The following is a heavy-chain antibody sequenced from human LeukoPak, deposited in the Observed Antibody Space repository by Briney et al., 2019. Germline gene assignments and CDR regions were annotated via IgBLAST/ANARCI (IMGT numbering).Heavy chain of an antibody. CDR3: ARDSYYGSGRALREDAFDI. Sequence: PSETLSLTCTVSGGSISSGGYYWSWIRQHPGTGLEWIGYIYYSGSTYYNPSLKSRVTISVDTSKNQFSLKLSSVTAADTAGYYCARDSYYGSGRALREDAFDIWGQGTMVTVSS. CDR2: IYYSGST. D-gene: IGHD3-10*01. J-gene: IGHJ3*02. V-gene: IGHV4-31*03. CDR1: GGSISSGGYY.